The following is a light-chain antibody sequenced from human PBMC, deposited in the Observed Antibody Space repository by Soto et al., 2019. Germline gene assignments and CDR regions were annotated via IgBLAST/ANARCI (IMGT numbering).Light chain of an antibody. CDR3: QQYGSSPMYT. CDR1: QSLSSN. CDR2: GAS. J-gene: IGKJ2*01. V-gene: IGKV3-15*01. Sequence: EIVMTHSPATLSVSPGERATLSCRASQSLSSNLAWYQHKPGQAPRLLIYGASTRATGIPARFSGSGSGTEFTLTISSLQSEDFAVYYCQQYGSSPMYTFGQGTKLEIK.